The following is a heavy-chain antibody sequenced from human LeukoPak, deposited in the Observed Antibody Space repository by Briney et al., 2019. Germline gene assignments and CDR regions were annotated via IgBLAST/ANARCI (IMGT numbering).Heavy chain of an antibody. CDR2: IYSSGNA. D-gene: IGHD1-1*01. V-gene: IGHV4-4*07. J-gene: IGHJ4*02. Sequence: SETLSLTCTVSGDSIDGYYWTWIRQPAGKGLEWIGRIYSSGNANYNPSPKSRVTMSIDTSRNQFSLKLSSVTAADTAVYYCARYGTGLGGLDYWGQGTWSPSPQ. CDR3: ARYGTGLGGLDY. CDR1: GDSIDGYY.